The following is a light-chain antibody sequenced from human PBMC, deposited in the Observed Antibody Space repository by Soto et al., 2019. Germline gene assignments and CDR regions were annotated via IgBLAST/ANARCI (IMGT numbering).Light chain of an antibody. V-gene: IGKV1-27*01. CDR1: QGFSNS. CDR3: QKYGSASLA. CDR2: GAS. J-gene: IGKJ4*01. Sequence: DIQMTQSPSSLTASIGDRVTISCRARQGFSNSLAWYQQKPGKVPTLLIYGASILQSGVPSRFSGSGSGTEFTLTISCLQPEDVATYFCQKYGSASLAFGGGTKVEIK.